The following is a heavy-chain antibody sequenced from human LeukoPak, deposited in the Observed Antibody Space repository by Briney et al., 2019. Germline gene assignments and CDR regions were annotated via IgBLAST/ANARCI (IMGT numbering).Heavy chain of an antibody. CDR1: GFTFSSYA. J-gene: IGHJ4*02. V-gene: IGHV3-7*01. D-gene: IGHD3-22*01. CDR3: ARVAMIVAKPYDN. Sequence: GGSLRLSCAASGFTFSSYAMSWVRQAPGKGLEWVANIKQDGSEKYYVDSVKGRFTISRDNAKNALYLQMNSLRAEDTAVYYCARVAMIVAKPYDNWGQGTLVTVSS. CDR2: IKQDGSEK.